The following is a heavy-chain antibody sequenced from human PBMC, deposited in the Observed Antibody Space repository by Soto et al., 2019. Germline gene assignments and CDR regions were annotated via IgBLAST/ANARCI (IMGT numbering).Heavy chain of an antibody. CDR3: AKDIRQAGSCFDY. CDR2: ISGSGGSR. CDR1: GFTFSSYA. Sequence: EVQLLESGGGLVQPGGSLRLSCAASGFTFSSYAMSWVRQVPGKGLEWVSTISGSGGSRYYADSVEGRFTISRDNSKNTRYLQMNSLRAEDTAAYYCAKDIRQAGSCFDYWVHGTLVTVSS. J-gene: IGHJ4*01. D-gene: IGHD2-15*01. V-gene: IGHV3-23*01.